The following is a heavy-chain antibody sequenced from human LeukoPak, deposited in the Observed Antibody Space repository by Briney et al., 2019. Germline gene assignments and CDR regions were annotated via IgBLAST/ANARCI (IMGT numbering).Heavy chain of an antibody. Sequence: ASVKVSCKASGYTFTSYGISWVRQAPGQGLEWMGWISAYNGNTNYAQKLQGRVTMTTDTSTSTAYMELRSLRSDDTAVYYRARDGVILWFGELTLTFDYWGQGTLVTVSS. D-gene: IGHD3-10*01. CDR3: ARDGVILWFGELTLTFDY. V-gene: IGHV1-18*01. CDR2: ISAYNGNT. CDR1: GYTFTSYG. J-gene: IGHJ4*02.